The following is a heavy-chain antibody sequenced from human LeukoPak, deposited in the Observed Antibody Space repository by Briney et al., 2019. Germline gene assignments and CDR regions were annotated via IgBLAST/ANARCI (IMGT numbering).Heavy chain of an antibody. Sequence: SETLSLTCTVSGGSISSGDYYWSWIRQPPGKGLEWIGYIYYSGSTYYNPSLKSRVTISVDTSKNQFSLKLSSVTAADTAVYYCARLVGATWHYYYYYGMDVWGQGTTVTVSS. CDR3: ARLVGATWHYYYYYGMDV. CDR1: GGSISSGDYY. J-gene: IGHJ6*02. D-gene: IGHD1-26*01. CDR2: IYYSGST. V-gene: IGHV4-30-4*01.